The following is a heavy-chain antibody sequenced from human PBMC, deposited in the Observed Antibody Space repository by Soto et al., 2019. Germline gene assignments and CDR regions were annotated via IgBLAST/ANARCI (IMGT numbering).Heavy chain of an antibody. J-gene: IGHJ4*02. CDR3: TIQNARGVPDY. CDR2: IKSKTDGGTT. Sequence: EVQLVESGGGLVKPGGSLRLSCAASGFTFSNAWMNWVRQAPGKGLEWVGRIKSKTDGGTTDYAAPVKGRFPISRDDSKNTLYLQMNSLKTEDTAVYYCTIQNARGVPDYWGQGTLVTVSS. V-gene: IGHV3-15*07. D-gene: IGHD3-10*01. CDR1: GFTFSNAW.